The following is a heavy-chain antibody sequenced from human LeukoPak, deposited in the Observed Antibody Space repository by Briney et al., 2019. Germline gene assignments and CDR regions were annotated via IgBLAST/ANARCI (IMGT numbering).Heavy chain of an antibody. D-gene: IGHD3-10*01. V-gene: IGHV4-59*08. CDR3: ARTRYYYNSRSYGAPYYFDY. Sequence: KPSETLSLTCTVSGGSISSYYWSWIRQPPGKGLEWIGYIYYSGSTNYIPSLKSRVTISVDTSKNQFSLKLSSVTAADTAVYYCARTRYYYNSRSYGAPYYFDYWGQGTLVTVSS. J-gene: IGHJ4*02. CDR1: GGSISSYY. CDR2: IYYSGST.